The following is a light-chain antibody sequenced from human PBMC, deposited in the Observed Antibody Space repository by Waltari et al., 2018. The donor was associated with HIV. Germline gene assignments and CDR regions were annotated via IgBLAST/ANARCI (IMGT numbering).Light chain of an antibody. Sequence: QLILTQSPSASASLGASVKLTCTLSSGHSNYAIAWHQQQPGKSPRFLMKVKKDGSHIKGDGILDLFSGSSSEAERYLTISGLQSEDESDYYCQTWATGMQIFGGGTKLTVL. V-gene: IGLV4-69*01. J-gene: IGLJ2*01. CDR1: SGHSNYA. CDR2: VKKDGSH. CDR3: QTWATGMQI.